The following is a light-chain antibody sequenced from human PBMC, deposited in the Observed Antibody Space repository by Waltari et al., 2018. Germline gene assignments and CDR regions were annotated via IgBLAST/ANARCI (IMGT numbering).Light chain of an antibody. CDR3: QTWGTGTLV. J-gene: IGLJ3*02. CDR2: LNSDGSP. CDR1: SGHSSYA. Sequence: QLVLTQSPSASASLGASVKLTCTLSSGHSSYAIAWHQQQPEKGPRYLMKLNSDGSPSKGDGIPDRFSGSSSGAERYLTISSLQSEDEADYYCQTWGTGTLVFGGGTKLTVL. V-gene: IGLV4-69*01.